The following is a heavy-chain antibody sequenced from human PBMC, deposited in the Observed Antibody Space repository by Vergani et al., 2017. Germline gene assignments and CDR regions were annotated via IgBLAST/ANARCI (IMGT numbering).Heavy chain of an antibody. CDR3: ARDRAGAARYWYFDL. CDR2: ISSSSSTI. Sequence: EVQLVESGGGLVQPGGSLRLSCAASGFTFSSYSMNWVRQAPGKGLEWGSYISSSSSTIYYADSVKGRFTISRDNAKNSLYLQMNSLRAEDTAVYYCARDRAGAARYWYFDLWGRGTLVTVSS. CDR1: GFTFSSYS. D-gene: IGHD6-6*01. J-gene: IGHJ2*01. V-gene: IGHV3-48*01.